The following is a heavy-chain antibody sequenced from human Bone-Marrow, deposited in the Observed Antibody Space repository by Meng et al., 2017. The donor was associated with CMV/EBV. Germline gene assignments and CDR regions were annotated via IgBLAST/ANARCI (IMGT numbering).Heavy chain of an antibody. J-gene: IGHJ5*02. V-gene: IGHV1-18*01. D-gene: IGHD3-22*01. Sequence: ASVKVSCKASGYTFTSYGISWVRQAPGQGLEWMGWISAYNGNTNYAQKLQGRVTMTTDTSTSTAYMELRSLRSDDTAVYYCARDVGSGYYGVFNWFDPRGHGTLVTVSS. CDR2: ISAYNGNT. CDR3: ARDVGSGYYGVFNWFDP. CDR1: GYTFTSYG.